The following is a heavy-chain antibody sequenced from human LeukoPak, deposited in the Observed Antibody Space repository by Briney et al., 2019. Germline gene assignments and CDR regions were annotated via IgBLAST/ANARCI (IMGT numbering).Heavy chain of an antibody. CDR1: GGSFSGYY. V-gene: IGHV4-34*01. D-gene: IGHD4-17*01. Sequence: SETLSLTCAVYGGSFSGYYWSWIRQPPGKGLEWIGEINHSGSTNYNPSLKSRVTISVDTSKNQFSLKLSSVTAADTAVYCCARARMTTVRKNYGMDVWGKGTTVTVSS. CDR3: ARARMTTVRKNYGMDV. J-gene: IGHJ6*04. CDR2: INHSGST.